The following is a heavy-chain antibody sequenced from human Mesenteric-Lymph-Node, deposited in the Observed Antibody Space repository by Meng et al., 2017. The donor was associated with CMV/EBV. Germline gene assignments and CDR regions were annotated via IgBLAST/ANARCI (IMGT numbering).Heavy chain of an antibody. CDR3: VRDEYSGSLYYYGMDV. CDR2: IHWNGGFT. CDR1: GFTFSSYS. V-gene: IGHV3-20*04. D-gene: IGHD5-12*01. Sequence: GGSLRLSCAASGFTFSSYSMNWVRQAPGKGLEWVSGIHWNGGFTSYADSVKGRFTISRDNAKNSLYLQMNSLRAEDTALYYCVRDEYSGSLYYYGMDVWGQGTTVTVSS. J-gene: IGHJ6*02.